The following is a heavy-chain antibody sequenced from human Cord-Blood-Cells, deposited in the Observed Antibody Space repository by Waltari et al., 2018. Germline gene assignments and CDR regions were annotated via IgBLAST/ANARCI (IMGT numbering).Heavy chain of an antibody. J-gene: IGHJ4*02. Sequence: EVQLVESGGGLVKPGRSLRLSCTASGFTLGDYAMSWFRQAPGKGLEWVGFIRSKAYGGTTEYAASVKGRFTISRDDSKSIAYLQMNSLKTEDTAVYYCTRGRMTTVTTFDYWGQGTLVTVSS. CDR1: GFTLGDYA. D-gene: IGHD4-17*01. CDR2: IRSKAYGGTT. CDR3: TRGRMTTVTTFDY. V-gene: IGHV3-49*05.